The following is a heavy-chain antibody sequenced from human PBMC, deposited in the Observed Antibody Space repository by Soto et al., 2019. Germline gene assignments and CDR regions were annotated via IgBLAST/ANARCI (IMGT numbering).Heavy chain of an antibody. V-gene: IGHV3-23*01. D-gene: IGHD2-8*01. CDR1: GFTFSSSA. J-gene: IGHJ4*02. Sequence: GGSLRLSCAASGFTFSSSAMSWVRRAPGEGLEWISAITGGGGDTYYADSVKGRFAISRDNSKNTLFLQMSSLRAEDTAVYYCAREQLGYCTNGVCPYYYDSSGYPDYWGQGTLVTVSS. CDR3: AREQLGYCTNGVCPYYYDSSGYPDY. CDR2: ITGGGGDT.